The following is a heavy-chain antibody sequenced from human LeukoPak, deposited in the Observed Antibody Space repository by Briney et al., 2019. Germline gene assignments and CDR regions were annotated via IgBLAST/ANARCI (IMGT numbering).Heavy chain of an antibody. J-gene: IGHJ6*03. D-gene: IGHD6-13*01. CDR1: GFTFSDYY. CDR3: ARDSSSDYYYYMDV. CDR2: ISSSGSTI. V-gene: IGHV3-11*01. Sequence: GRSLRLSCAASGFTFSDYYMSWIRQAPGKGLEWVSYISSSGSTIYYADSVKGRFTISRDNAKNSLYLQMNSLRAEDTAVYYCARDSSSDYYYYMDVWGKGTTVTVSS.